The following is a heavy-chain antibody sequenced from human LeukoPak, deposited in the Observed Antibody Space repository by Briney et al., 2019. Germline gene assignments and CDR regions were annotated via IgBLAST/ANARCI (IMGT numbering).Heavy chain of an antibody. J-gene: IGHJ4*02. CDR3: AKDSPTITMVRGVFDY. CDR1: GFTFSSYA. D-gene: IGHD3-10*01. Sequence: PGGSLRLSCAASGFTFSSYAMSWVRQAPGKGLEWVSAISGSGGSTYYADSVKGRFTISRDNSKNTLYPQMNSLRAEDTAVYYCAKDSPTITMVRGVFDYWGQGTLVTVSS. V-gene: IGHV3-23*01. CDR2: ISGSGGST.